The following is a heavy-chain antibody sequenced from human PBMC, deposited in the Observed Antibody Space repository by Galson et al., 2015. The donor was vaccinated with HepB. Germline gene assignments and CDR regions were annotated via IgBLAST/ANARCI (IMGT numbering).Heavy chain of an antibody. V-gene: IGHV1-46*03. D-gene: IGHD3-22*01. CDR2: INTGGGST. CDR1: GYSFTSHY. J-gene: IGHJ6*03. CDR3: ARDPYYYDNSGYHYNYHYYYMDV. Sequence: SVKVSCKASGYSFTSHYIHWVRQAPGQGLEWMGIINTGGGSTNYAQKYQGRVTMTRDTSTSTVYMELSSLRSEDTAVYYCARDPYYYDNSGYHYNYHYYYMDVWGKGTTVTVSS.